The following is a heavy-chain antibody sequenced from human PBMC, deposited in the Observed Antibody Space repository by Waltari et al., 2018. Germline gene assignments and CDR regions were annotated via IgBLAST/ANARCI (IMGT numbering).Heavy chain of an antibody. CDR2: IYYSGST. CDR3: ARTYGSGSHYYYYYYGMDV. J-gene: IGHJ6*02. CDR1: GGSISSSSYY. D-gene: IGHD3-10*01. Sequence: QLQLQESGPGLVKPSETLSLTCTVSGGSISSSSYYWGWIRQPPGKGLEWIGSIYYSGSTYYNPSRKSRVTISVDTSKNQFSLKLSSVTAADTAVYYCARTYGSGSHYYYYYYGMDVWGQGTTVTVSS. V-gene: IGHV4-39*07.